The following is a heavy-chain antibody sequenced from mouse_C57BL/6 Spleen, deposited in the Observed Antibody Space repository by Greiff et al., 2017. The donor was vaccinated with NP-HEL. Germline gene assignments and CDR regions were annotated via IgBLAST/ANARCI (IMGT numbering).Heavy chain of an antibody. CDR3: ARVGYYDGSSYVLYAMDY. D-gene: IGHD1-1*01. Sequence: QVQLKQPGAELVKPGASVKLSCKASGYTFTSYWMHWVKQRPGQGLEWIGMIHPNSGSTNYNEKFKSKATLTVDKSSSTAYMQLSSLTSEDSAVYYCARVGYYDGSSYVLYAMDYWGQGTSVTVSS. J-gene: IGHJ4*01. CDR2: IHPNSGST. CDR1: GYTFTSYW. V-gene: IGHV1-64*01.